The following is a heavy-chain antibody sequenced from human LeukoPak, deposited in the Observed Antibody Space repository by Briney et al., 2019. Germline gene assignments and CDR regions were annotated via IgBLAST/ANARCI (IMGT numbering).Heavy chain of an antibody. Sequence: PSETLSLTCTVSGGSISSYYWSWIRQHPGKGLEWIGYIYYSGSTYYNPSLKSRVTISVDTSKNQFSLKLSSVTAADTAVYYCARDLVGGYDVGVNDAFDIWGQGTMVTVSS. V-gene: IGHV4-59*06. CDR3: ARDLVGGYDVGVNDAFDI. CDR2: IYYSGST. J-gene: IGHJ3*02. CDR1: GGSISSYY. D-gene: IGHD3-10*02.